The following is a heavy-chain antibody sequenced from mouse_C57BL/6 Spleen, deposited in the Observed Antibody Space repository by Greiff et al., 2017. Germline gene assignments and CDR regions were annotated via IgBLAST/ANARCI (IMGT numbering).Heavy chain of an antibody. CDR3: TTTTVVAKGPWFAY. D-gene: IGHD1-1*01. J-gene: IGHJ3*01. V-gene: IGHV14-1*01. CDR1: GFNIKDYY. CDR2: IDPEDGDT. Sequence: EVKLQESGAGLVRPGASVKLSCTASGFNIKDYYMHWVKQRPEQGLEGIGRIDPEDGDTEYAPKFQGKGTMTADTSSNTAYLQLSSLTSEDTAVYYCTTTTVVAKGPWFAYWGQGTLVTVSA.